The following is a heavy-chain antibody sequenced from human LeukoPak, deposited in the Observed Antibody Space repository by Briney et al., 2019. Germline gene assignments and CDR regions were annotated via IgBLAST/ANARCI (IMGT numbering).Heavy chain of an antibody. D-gene: IGHD1-1*01. J-gene: IGHJ6*04. CDR1: GYTFTGYY. CDR2: INPNSGGT. V-gene: IGHV1-2*04. CDR3: ARDRGSPDRTTGGSYGMDV. Sequence: ASVKVSCKASGYTFTGYYMHWVRQAPGQGLEWMGWINPNSGGTNYAQKFQGWVTMTRDTSISTAYMELSRLRSDDTAVYYCARDRGSPDRTTGGSYGMDVWGKGTTVTVSS.